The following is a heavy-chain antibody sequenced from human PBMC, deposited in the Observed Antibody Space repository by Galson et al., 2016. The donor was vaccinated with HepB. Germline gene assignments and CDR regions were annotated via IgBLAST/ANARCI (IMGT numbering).Heavy chain of an antibody. CDR2: ISTSGDII. V-gene: IGHV3-11*01. CDR1: GFSFSDYY. CDR3: GRDGEFDYYYAMDV. J-gene: IGHJ6*02. Sequence: SLRLSCAASGFSFSDYYMTWVRQAPGKGLEYISYISTSGDIIYYADSVKGRFTVSRDNAKNSLYLQMNSLRAEDTAVYYCGRDGEFDYYYAMDVWGQGTTVIVS.